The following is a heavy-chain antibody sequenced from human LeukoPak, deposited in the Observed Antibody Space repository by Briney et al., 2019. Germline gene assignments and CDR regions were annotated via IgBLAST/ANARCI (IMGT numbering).Heavy chain of an antibody. V-gene: IGHV4-30-2*01. CDR2: IYHSGST. J-gene: IGHJ4*02. CDR3: ARAYSYGSRRVENYFDY. CDR1: GGSISSGGYS. Sequence: SETLSLTCAVSGGSISSGGYSWSWIRQPPGKGLEWIGYIYHSGSTYYNPSLKSRVTISVDRSKNQFSLKLSSVTAADTAVYYCARAYSYGSRRVENYFDYWGQGTLVTVSS. D-gene: IGHD5-18*01.